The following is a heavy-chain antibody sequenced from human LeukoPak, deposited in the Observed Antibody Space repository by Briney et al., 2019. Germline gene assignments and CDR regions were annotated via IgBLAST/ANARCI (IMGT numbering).Heavy chain of an antibody. J-gene: IGHJ5*02. Sequence: GGSLRLSCAASGFTFSSYWMSWVRQAPGKGLEWVANIKQDGSEKYYVDSVKGRFTISRDNAKNSLYLQMNSLRAEDTAVYYCARVADYYDSSGQDKNWFDPWGQGTLVTVSS. D-gene: IGHD3-22*01. CDR2: IKQDGSEK. CDR3: ARVADYYDSSGQDKNWFDP. CDR1: GFTFSSYW. V-gene: IGHV3-7*01.